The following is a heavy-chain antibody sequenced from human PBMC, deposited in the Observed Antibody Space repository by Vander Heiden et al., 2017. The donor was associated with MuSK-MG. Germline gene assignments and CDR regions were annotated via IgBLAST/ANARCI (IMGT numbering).Heavy chain of an antibody. J-gene: IGHJ5*02. CDR1: GFTFSSYA. V-gene: IGHV3-30*04. Sequence: QVPLVESGGGVVQPGRSLRLSCAASGFTFSSYAMHWVRQAPGKGLEWVAVISYDGSNKYYADSVKGRFTISRDNSKNTLYLQMNSLRAEDTAVYYCARDGITMVRGVIWNWFDPWGQGTLVTVSS. CDR2: ISYDGSNK. CDR3: ARDGITMVRGVIWNWFDP. D-gene: IGHD3-10*01.